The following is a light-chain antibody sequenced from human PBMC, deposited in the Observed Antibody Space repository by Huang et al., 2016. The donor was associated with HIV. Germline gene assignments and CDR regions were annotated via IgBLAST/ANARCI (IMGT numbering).Light chain of an antibody. Sequence: IQLTQSPSSLSASVGDRVTITCRASQGISSALAWYQQKPGKAPKLLLDSSSRLESGAPPRFSGSGSGTDFTLSISSLQAEDFATYYCQQYYRTPPITFGQGTRLEI. CDR2: SSS. J-gene: IGKJ5*01. CDR1: QGISSA. V-gene: IGKV1-NL1*01. CDR3: QQYYRTPPIT.